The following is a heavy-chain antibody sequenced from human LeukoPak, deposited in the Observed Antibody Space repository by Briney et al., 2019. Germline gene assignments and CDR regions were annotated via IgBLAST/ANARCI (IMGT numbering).Heavy chain of an antibody. Sequence: SATLSLTCTVSGGSITTSSYYWGWVRQPPGKGLEWIGCTSHSGTTFYSPSLRSRVSISVDTSNSQFSLKLSSMTATDTAVYYCAKTTRASIRSAFDIWGQGTLVTVSS. CDR1: GGSITTSSYY. V-gene: IGHV4-39*01. CDR2: TSHSGTT. CDR3: AKTTRASIRSAFDI. D-gene: IGHD1-7*01. J-gene: IGHJ3*02.